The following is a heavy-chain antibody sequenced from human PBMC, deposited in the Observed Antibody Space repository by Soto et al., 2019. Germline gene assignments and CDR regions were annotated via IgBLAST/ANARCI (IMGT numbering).Heavy chain of an antibody. CDR2: ISYDGGNK. CDR3: ARDPVGGWHFWFDP. CDR1: GFTFSSYP. J-gene: IGHJ5*02. V-gene: IGHV3-30-3*01. D-gene: IGHD6-19*01. Sequence: QVQLVESGGGVVQPGRSLRLSCAASGFTFSSYPMHWVRQAPGKGLEWVAVISYDGGNKNYADSVKGRFTISRDNSKNTVYMQMNTLRDEDTAVYYCARDPVGGWHFWFDPWGQGTLVTVSS.